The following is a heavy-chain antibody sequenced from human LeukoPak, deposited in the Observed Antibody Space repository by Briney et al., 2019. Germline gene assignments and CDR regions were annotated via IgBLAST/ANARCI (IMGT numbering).Heavy chain of an antibody. CDR1: GGSISSGSYY. CDR3: ARGYFDWLFSYYFDY. D-gene: IGHD3-9*01. V-gene: IGHV4-61*02. J-gene: IGHJ4*02. CDR2: IYTSGST. Sequence: SETLSLACTVSGGSISSGSYYWSWIRQPAGEGLEWIGRIYTSGSTNYNPSLKSRVTISVNTSKNQFSLKLSSVTAADTAVYYCARGYFDWLFSYYFDYWGQGTLVTVSS.